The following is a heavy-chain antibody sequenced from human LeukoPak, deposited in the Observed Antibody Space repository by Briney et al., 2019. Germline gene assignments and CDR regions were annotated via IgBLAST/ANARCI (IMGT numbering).Heavy chain of an antibody. D-gene: IGHD2-21*02. J-gene: IGHJ5*02. Sequence: SETLSLTCTVSGGSISSYYWSWIRQPAGKGLEWIGRIYTSGSTNYNPSLKSRVTMSLVTSKNQFSLKLSSVTAADTAVYYCARDKCGGDCYEDWFDPWGQGTLVTVSS. CDR2: IYTSGST. CDR3: ARDKCGGDCYEDWFDP. V-gene: IGHV4-4*07. CDR1: GGSISSYY.